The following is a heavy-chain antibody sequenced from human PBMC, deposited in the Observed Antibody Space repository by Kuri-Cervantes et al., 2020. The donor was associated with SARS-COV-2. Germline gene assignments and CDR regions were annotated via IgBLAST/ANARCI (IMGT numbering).Heavy chain of an antibody. CDR3: ARQMMSSITIFGVVITRNWFDP. CDR2: ITQSGST. V-gene: IGHV4-34*01. Sequence: ESLKISCTVFGGSFSDNHWSWIRQAPGKGLEWVAEITQSGSTNYNPSLKSRVTISLDTSKNQFSLKLNSVTAADTAVYYCARQMMSSITIFGVVITRNWFDPWGQGTLVTVSS. D-gene: IGHD3-3*01. CDR1: GGSFSDNH. J-gene: IGHJ5*02.